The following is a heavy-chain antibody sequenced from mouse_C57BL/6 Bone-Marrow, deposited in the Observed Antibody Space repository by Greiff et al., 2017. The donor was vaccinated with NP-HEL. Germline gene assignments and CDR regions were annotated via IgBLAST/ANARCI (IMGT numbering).Heavy chain of an antibody. CDR2: IHPNSGST. D-gene: IGHD3-3*01. V-gene: IGHV1-64*01. CDR3: ARRDVGWYFDV. J-gene: IGHJ1*03. CDR1: GYTFTSYW. Sequence: QVQLQQSGAELVKPGASVKLSCKASGYTFTSYWMHWVKQRPGQGLEWIGMIHPNSGSTNYNEKFKSKATLTVDKSSSTAYMQLSSLTSEDSAVYYCARRDVGWYFDVWGTGTTVTVSS.